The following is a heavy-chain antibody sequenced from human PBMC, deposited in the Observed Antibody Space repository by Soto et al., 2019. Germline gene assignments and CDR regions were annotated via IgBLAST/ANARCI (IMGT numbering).Heavy chain of an antibody. Sequence: PGGSLRLSCAASGFTFSDTWMNWVRQAPGKGLEWVGHIKSKTDGATTDYAAPVKGRFTISRDDSKNTLYLQMSSLKTEDTAVYYCTTGNRRYYYGMDVWGQGTTVTVSS. CDR2: IKSKTDGATT. J-gene: IGHJ6*02. CDR1: GFTFSDTW. CDR3: TTGNRRYYYGMDV. V-gene: IGHV3-15*07. D-gene: IGHD2-21*01.